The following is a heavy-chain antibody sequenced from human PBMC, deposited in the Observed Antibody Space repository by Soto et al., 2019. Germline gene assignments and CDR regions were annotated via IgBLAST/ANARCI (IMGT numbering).Heavy chain of an antibody. CDR1: GLIFNNYW. V-gene: IGHV3-74*01. CDR3: GRGSGPRGRPY. D-gene: IGHD6-25*01. CDR2: INGDGTT. Sequence: GGSLRLSCAASGLIFNNYWMHWVRQAPVKGLVWVARINGDGTTTYVDSVKGRFTISRDNAKNMVYLQMNSLRVEDTAMYYCGRGSGPRGRPYWGQGISVTVS. J-gene: IGHJ4*02.